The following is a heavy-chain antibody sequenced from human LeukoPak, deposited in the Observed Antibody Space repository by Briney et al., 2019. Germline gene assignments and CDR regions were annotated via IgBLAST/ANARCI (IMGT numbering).Heavy chain of an antibody. CDR3: AKTVTTYYFDY. V-gene: IGHV3-23*01. D-gene: IGHD4-17*01. Sequence: GGSLRLSCAASGFTFSCYAMSWLRQAPGKGLEWVSAISGSGGSTYYADSEKGRFTISRDNSKNTLYLQMNSLRAEDTAVYYCAKTVTTYYFDYWGQGTLVTVSS. J-gene: IGHJ4*02. CDR1: GFTFSCYA. CDR2: ISGSGGST.